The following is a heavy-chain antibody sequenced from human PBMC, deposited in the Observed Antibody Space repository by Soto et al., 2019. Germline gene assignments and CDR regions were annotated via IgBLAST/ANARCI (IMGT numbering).Heavy chain of an antibody. D-gene: IGHD6-19*01. J-gene: IGHJ4*02. V-gene: IGHV1-3*01. CDR3: ARDLGGWPDY. CDR2: INAGNGNT. Sequence: QVQLVQSGAEVKKPGASVKVSCKASGYTFTSYAIHWVRQAPGQRLEWMGWINAGNGNTKYSQKFQDRVTITRDTSASTAYMELSSLRSEATAVYYCARDLGGWPDYRGQGTLVTVSS. CDR1: GYTFTSYA.